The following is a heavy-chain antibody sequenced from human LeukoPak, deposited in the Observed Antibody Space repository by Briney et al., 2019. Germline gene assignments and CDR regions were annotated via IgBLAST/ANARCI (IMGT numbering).Heavy chain of an antibody. CDR3: ARGLLLS. CDR2: INNSGST. Sequence: SETLSLTCAVYGGSFSGYYWSWIRQPPGKGLEWIGEINNSGSTNYNPSLKSRVTISVDTSKNQFSLKLSSVTAADTAVYYCARGLLLSWGQGTMVTVSS. J-gene: IGHJ3*01. V-gene: IGHV4-34*01. D-gene: IGHD2-15*01. CDR1: GGSFSGYY.